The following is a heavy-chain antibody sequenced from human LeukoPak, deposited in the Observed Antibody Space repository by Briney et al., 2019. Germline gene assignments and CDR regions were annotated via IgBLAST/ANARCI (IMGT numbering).Heavy chain of an antibody. CDR1: GYSFSNYY. J-gene: IGHJ4*02. Sequence: GESQKISCKGSGYSFSNYYIDWVRQMPGKGLEWMGVMYPGGSDIRYSPSFQGQVTISADKSIDTAYLQWSSLKASDSAMYYCASRTGSYYPFDSWGQGTLVTVSS. CDR3: ASRTGSYYPFDS. D-gene: IGHD1-26*01. CDR2: MYPGGSDI. V-gene: IGHV5-51*01.